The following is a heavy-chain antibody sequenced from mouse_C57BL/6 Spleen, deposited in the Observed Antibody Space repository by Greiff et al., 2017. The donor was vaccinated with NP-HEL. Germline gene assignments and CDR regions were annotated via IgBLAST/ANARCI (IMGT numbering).Heavy chain of an antibody. J-gene: IGHJ4*01. V-gene: IGHV1-55*01. Sequence: QVQLQKPGAELVKPGASVKMSCKASGYTFTSYWITWVKQRPGQGLEWIGDIYPGSGGTNYNEKFKSKATLTVDTSSSTAYMQLSSLTSEDSAVYYCARQGRAMDYWGQGTSVTVSS. CDR2: IYPGSGGT. CDR1: GYTFTSYW. CDR3: ARQGRAMDY.